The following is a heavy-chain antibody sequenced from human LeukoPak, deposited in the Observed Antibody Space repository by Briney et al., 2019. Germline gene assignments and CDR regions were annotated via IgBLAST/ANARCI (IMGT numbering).Heavy chain of an antibody. CDR2: IIPIFGTA. V-gene: IGHV1-69*13. Sequence: SVKVSCKASGGTFSSYAISWVRQAPGQGLEWMGGIIPIFGTANYAQKFQGRVTITADESTSTAYMELSSLRSEDTAVYYCARDPASYDFWSGPLDYWGQGTLVTVSS. CDR1: GGTFSSYA. J-gene: IGHJ4*02. CDR3: ARDPASYDFWSGPLDY. D-gene: IGHD3-3*01.